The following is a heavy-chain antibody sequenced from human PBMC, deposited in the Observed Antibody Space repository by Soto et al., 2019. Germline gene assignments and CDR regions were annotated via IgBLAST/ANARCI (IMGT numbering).Heavy chain of an antibody. CDR1: GDTVSSNSAA. Sequence: PSQTLSLTCAISGDTVSSNSAAWNWIRQSPSRGLEWLGRTYYRSKWYNDYAVSVRSRIIINPDTSKNQFSLQLNSVTPEDTAVYYFARDRLELLADYSYYGRDVWGQGTRVTRLL. CDR3: ARDRLELLADYSYYGRDV. D-gene: IGHD1-7*01. CDR2: TYYRSKWYN. J-gene: IGHJ6*02. V-gene: IGHV6-1*01.